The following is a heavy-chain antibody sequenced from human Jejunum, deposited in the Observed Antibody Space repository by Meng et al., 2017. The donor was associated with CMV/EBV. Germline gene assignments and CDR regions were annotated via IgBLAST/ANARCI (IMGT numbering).Heavy chain of an antibody. D-gene: IGHD6-19*01. CDR3: ATSSGWTYYFDN. J-gene: IGHJ4*02. Sequence: TVSGGSINNYYWSWIRQPPGKGLEWIGHSYYRGTTNYNPSLKSRVTISLDTSETQFSLSLSSVTAADTAVYYCATSSGWTYYFDNWGRGTLVTVSS. CDR1: GGSINNYY. CDR2: SYYRGTT. V-gene: IGHV4-59*01.